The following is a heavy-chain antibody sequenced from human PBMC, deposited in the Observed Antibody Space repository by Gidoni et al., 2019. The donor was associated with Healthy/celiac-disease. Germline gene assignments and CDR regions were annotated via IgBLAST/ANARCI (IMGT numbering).Heavy chain of an antibody. V-gene: IGHV4-34*01. CDR1: GGSFSGYY. J-gene: IGHJ4*02. CDR2: INHSGST. D-gene: IGHD3-16*01. Sequence: QVQLQQWGAGLLKPSETLSLTCAVYGGSFSGYYWSWIRQPPGKGLEWIGEINHSGSTNYNPSLKSRVTISVDTSKNQFSLKLSSVTAADTAVYYCARARGRDGHLGWGQGTLVTVSS. CDR3: ARARGRDGHLG.